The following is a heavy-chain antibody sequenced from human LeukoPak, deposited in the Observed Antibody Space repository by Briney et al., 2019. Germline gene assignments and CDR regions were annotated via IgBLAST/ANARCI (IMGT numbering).Heavy chain of an antibody. J-gene: IGHJ4*02. CDR1: GFTFSNYW. CDR3: ATGDGDFGDPFDY. D-gene: IGHD4-17*01. CDR2: IYSDGSVT. V-gene: IGHV3-74*01. Sequence: PGGSLRLSCAASGFTFSNYWMHWVRQVPGRGLVWVSRIYSDGSVTSYADSMKGRFTISRDNAKNTLYLQMNSLRAEDTALYYCATGDGDFGDPFDYWGQGTLVTVSS.